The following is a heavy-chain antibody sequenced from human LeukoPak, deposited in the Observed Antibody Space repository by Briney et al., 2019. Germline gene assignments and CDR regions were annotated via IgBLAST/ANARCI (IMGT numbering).Heavy chain of an antibody. CDR3: ARPNIAAAGYAFDI. Sequence: GESLKISCKDSGYSFTSHWIGWVRQMPGKGLEWMGIIYAGDSDTRYSPSFQGQVTISADKSINTAYLQWSSLKASDTAMYYCARPNIAAAGYAFDIWGQGTVVTVSS. CDR2: IYAGDSDT. J-gene: IGHJ3*02. CDR1: GYSFTSHW. V-gene: IGHV5-51*01. D-gene: IGHD6-13*01.